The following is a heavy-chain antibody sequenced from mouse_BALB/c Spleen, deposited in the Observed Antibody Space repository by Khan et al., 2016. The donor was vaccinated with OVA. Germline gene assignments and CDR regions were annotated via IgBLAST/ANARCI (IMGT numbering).Heavy chain of an antibody. CDR1: GYTFTDYA. Sequence: QVQLKQSGAELVRPGVSVKISCKGSGYTFTDYAMHWVKQSHAKSLEWIGVISTYYDDASYNQKFKGKATMTVDKSSSTAYSELARLTSEDSAIYYCDRNYCSTRDAMDFWGQGASVTVSS. CDR3: DRNYCSTRDAMDF. D-gene: IGHD1-1*01. CDR2: ISTYYDDA. J-gene: IGHJ4*01. V-gene: IGHV1S137*01.